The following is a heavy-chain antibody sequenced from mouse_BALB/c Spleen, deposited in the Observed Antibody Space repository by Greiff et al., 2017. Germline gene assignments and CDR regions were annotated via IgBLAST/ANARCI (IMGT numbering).Heavy chain of an antibody. D-gene: IGHD1-1*01. CDR3: ARDYYGSSPYAMDY. Sequence: DVMLVESGGGLVQPGGSRKLSCAASGFTFSSFGMHWVRQAPEKGLEWVAYISSGSSTIYYADTVKGRFTISRDNPKNTLFLQMTSLRSEDTAMYYCARDYYGSSPYAMDYWGQGTSVTVSS. J-gene: IGHJ4*01. CDR2: ISSGSSTI. CDR1: GFTFSSFG. V-gene: IGHV5-17*02.